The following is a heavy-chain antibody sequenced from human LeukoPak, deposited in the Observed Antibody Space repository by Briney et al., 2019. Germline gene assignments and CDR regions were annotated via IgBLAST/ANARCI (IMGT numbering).Heavy chain of an antibody. Sequence: GGSLRLSCAASGFAFSSHWMTWVRQAPGKGLEWVANISHDASETYYVDSVKGRFTISRDNSKNTLYLQMNSLRAEDTAVYYCAGDTPPGGDYYFDYWGQGTLVIVSS. CDR2: ISHDASET. V-gene: IGHV3-7*01. CDR1: GFAFSSHW. CDR3: AGDTPPGGDYYFDY. D-gene: IGHD3-16*01. J-gene: IGHJ4*02.